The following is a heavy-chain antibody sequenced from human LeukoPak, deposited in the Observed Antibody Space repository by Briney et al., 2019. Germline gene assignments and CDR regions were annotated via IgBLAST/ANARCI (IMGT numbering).Heavy chain of an antibody. CDR2: ISYDGSNK. CDR3: AKDRYYDILTGLRGYFDY. J-gene: IGHJ4*02. Sequence: GRSLRLSCAASGFTFSSYGVHWVRQAPGKGLEWVAVISYDGSNKYYADSVKGRFTISRDNSKNTLYLQMNSLRAEDTAVYYCAKDRYYDILTGLRGYFDYWGQGTLVTVSS. V-gene: IGHV3-30*18. D-gene: IGHD3-9*01. CDR1: GFTFSSYG.